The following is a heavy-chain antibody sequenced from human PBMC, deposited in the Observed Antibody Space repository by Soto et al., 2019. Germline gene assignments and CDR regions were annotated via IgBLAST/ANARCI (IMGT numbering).Heavy chain of an antibody. CDR3: AKDLAEYSSSSAPDY. CDR2: ISYDGSNK. V-gene: IGHV3-30-3*01. D-gene: IGHD6-6*01. Sequence: GGSLRLSCAASGFTFSSYAMHWVRQAPGKGLEWVAVISYDGSNKYYADSVKGRFTISRDNSKNTLYLQMNSLRAEDTAVYYCAKDLAEYSSSSAPDYWGQGTLVTVSS. J-gene: IGHJ4*02. CDR1: GFTFSSYA.